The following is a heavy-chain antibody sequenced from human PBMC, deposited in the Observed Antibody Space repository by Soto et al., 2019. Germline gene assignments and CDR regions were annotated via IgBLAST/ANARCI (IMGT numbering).Heavy chain of an antibody. V-gene: IGHV1-69*12. CDR3: ARVGGGYCSGGSCYPNWFDP. D-gene: IGHD2-15*01. CDR2: IIPIFGTA. Sequence: QVQLVQSGAEVKKPGSSVKVSCKASGGTFSSYAISWVRQAPGQGLEWMGGIIPIFGTANYAQKFQGRVTIPADESTSTAYMELSSVRSEDTAVYYCARVGGGYCSGGSCYPNWFDPWGQGTLVTVSS. CDR1: GGTFSSYA. J-gene: IGHJ5*02.